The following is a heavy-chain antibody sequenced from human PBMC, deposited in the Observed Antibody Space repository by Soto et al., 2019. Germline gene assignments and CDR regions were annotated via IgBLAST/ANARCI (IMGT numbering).Heavy chain of an antibody. CDR1: GFTFSTYA. CDR3: ARPYVEVAVTDAFDI. Sequence: EVQLLESGGGLVQPGGSLRLSCAASGFTFSTYALTWVRQAPGKGLEWVSSIGTHADTTYYVDSVKGRFSISRDNSKNTVYLQMSSLSAEDTAVYYCARPYVEVAVTDAFDIWGRGTMVTVSS. CDR2: IGTHADTT. D-gene: IGHD3-16*01. J-gene: IGHJ3*02. V-gene: IGHV3-23*01.